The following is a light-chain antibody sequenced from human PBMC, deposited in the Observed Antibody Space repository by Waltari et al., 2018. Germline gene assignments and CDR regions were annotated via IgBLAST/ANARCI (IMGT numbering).Light chain of an antibody. CDR3: QQRTNWL. CDR2: DIS. Sequence: EIVLTQSPATLSLSPGEKATLSCSTSQSVSSHLARYQQKPGQAPRLLIYDISNRATGIPARFSGSGSGTDFTLTISSLEPEDFAVYYCQQRTNWLFGGGTKVEI. CDR1: QSVSSH. J-gene: IGKJ4*01. V-gene: IGKV3-11*01.